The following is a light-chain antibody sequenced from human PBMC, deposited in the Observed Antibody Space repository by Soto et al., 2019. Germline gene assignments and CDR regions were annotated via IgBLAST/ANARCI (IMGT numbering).Light chain of an antibody. Sequence: DIQMTQSPSSLSASVGDRVTITCRASQSISSYVNWYQQKPGKAPKLLIYAASSLQSGVPSRFSGSGSGTDFTLTISSLQPEDFATYDCQQSYSTPPSFGGGTKVEIK. CDR3: QQSYSTPPS. V-gene: IGKV1-39*01. CDR2: AAS. CDR1: QSISSY. J-gene: IGKJ4*01.